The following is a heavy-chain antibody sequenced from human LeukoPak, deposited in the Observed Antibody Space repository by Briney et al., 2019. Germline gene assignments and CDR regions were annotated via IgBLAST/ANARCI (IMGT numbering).Heavy chain of an antibody. Sequence: SETLSLTCTVSGGPISSYYWSWIRQPPGKGLEWIGYIYYSGSTNYNPSLRSRVTISVDTSKNQFSLKLSSVTAADTAVYYCASRDGYNGSFDYWGQGTLVTVSS. CDR2: IYYSGST. D-gene: IGHD5-24*01. V-gene: IGHV4-59*01. J-gene: IGHJ4*02. CDR3: ASRDGYNGSFDY. CDR1: GGPISSYY.